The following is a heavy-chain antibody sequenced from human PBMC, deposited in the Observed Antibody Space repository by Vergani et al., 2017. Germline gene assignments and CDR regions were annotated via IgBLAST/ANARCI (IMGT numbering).Heavy chain of an antibody. V-gene: IGHV1-2*02. Sequence: QVQLVQSGAEVKKPGASVKVSCKASGYTFTSYGISWVRQAPGQGLEWMGWINPNSGGTNYAQKFQGRVTMTRDTSISTAYMELSRLRSDDTAVYYCAREYSSGWTPRDNWFDPWGQGTLVTVSS. CDR2: INPNSGGT. J-gene: IGHJ5*02. CDR3: AREYSSGWTPRDNWFDP. CDR1: GYTFTSYG. D-gene: IGHD6-19*01.